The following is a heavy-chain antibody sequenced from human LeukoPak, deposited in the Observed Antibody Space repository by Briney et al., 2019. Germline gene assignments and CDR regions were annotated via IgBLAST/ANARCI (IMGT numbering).Heavy chain of an antibody. V-gene: IGHV7-4-1*01. CDR2: INTNTGNP. CDR1: GYTFTSYA. J-gene: IGHJ4*02. D-gene: IGHD6-13*01. Sequence: ASVKVSCKASGYTFTSYAMNWVRQAPGRGLEWMGWINTNTGNPTYAQGFTGRFVFSLDTSVSTAYLQIGSLKAEDTAVYYCAREGPAAAPDYWGQGTLVTVSS. CDR3: AREGPAAAPDY.